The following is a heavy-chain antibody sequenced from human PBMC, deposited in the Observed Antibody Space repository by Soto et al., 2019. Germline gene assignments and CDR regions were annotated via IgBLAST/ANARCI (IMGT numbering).Heavy chain of an antibody. J-gene: IGHJ6*03. CDR3: ARAGNFGVVGGYYMDV. D-gene: IGHD3-3*01. CDR2: IYYSGST. V-gene: IGHV4-31*03. Sequence: SETLSLTCTVSGGSISSGGYYWSWIRQHPGKGLEWIGYIYYSGSTYYNPSLKSRVTISVDTSKNQFSLKLSSVTAADTAVYYCARAGNFGVVGGYYMDVWGKGTTVTVSS. CDR1: GGSISSGGYY.